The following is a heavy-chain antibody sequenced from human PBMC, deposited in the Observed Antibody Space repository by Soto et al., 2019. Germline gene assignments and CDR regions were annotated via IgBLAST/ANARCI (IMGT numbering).Heavy chain of an antibody. CDR2: ISYDGINE. CDR3: ARDRLRLGELSLIGYFDY. V-gene: IGHV3-30*15. D-gene: IGHD3-16*02. Sequence: QVPLVESGGSVVQPGRSLRLSCEASGFTFTSYAMHWVRQAAGKGLEWVAVISYDGINEYYADSVKGRFTISRDNSKNTLFLQMSSQRVEDTAVYYCARDRLRLGELSLIGYFDYWGQGTLVTVSS. J-gene: IGHJ4*02. CDR1: GFTFTSYA.